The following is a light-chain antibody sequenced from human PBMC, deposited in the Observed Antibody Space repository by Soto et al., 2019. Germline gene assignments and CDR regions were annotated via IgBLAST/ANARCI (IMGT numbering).Light chain of an antibody. J-gene: IGKJ2*01. Sequence: EIVLTQSPATLSLSPGERATLSCRASQSVSSYLAWYQQKPGQAPRLLIYDASKRATGIPARFSGSGSGTDFTLTISSLEPEDSAVYSCQQRSNWPHTFGQGTKLEIK. CDR1: QSVSSY. CDR2: DAS. V-gene: IGKV3-11*01. CDR3: QQRSNWPHT.